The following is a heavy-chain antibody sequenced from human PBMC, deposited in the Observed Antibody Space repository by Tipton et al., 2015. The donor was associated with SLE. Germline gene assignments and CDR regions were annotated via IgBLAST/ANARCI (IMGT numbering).Heavy chain of an antibody. J-gene: IGHJ3*02. D-gene: IGHD7-27*01. CDR2: ISYDGRT. V-gene: IGHV4-59*12. CDR1: GVSISTYY. Sequence: TLSLTCSVSGVSISTYYWSWIRQSPGKGLEWIGFISYDGRTKYNPSLKSRVTISLDTSKTQFFLRLSSVTAADTAVYFCARGPNWGLDDAFDIWGQGTMVSVSS. CDR3: ARGPNWGLDDAFDI.